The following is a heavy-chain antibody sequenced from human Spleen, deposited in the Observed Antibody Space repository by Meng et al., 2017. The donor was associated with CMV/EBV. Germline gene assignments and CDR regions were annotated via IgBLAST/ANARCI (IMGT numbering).Heavy chain of an antibody. D-gene: IGHD4-17*01. CDR3: ARHDYAY. Sequence: SLRISCKASGYNFNFYWIGWVRQMPGKGLEWVGIIYPDDSDTRYSPSFQGQVTISADNSINTAYLQWRSLKASDTAIYYCARHDYAYWGQGTLVTVSS. J-gene: IGHJ4*02. V-gene: IGHV5-51*01. CDR2: IYPDDSDT. CDR1: GYNFNFYW.